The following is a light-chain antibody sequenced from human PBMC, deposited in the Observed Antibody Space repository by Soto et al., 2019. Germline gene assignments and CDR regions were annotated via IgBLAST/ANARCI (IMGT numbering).Light chain of an antibody. J-gene: IGKJ4*01. CDR3: QQLNSYPLT. V-gene: IGKV1-9*01. CDR1: PGISSY. Sequence: IPLTQSPSSLSASVGDRVTITCRASPGISSYLAWYQQKPGKAPKLLIYAASTLQSGVPSRFSGSGFGTAFTLTISSLQPEDFATYYCQQLNSYPLTFRGGTKVEIK. CDR2: AAS.